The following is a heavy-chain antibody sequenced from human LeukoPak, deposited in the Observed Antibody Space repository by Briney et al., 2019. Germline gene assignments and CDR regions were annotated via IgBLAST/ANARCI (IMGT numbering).Heavy chain of an antibody. D-gene: IGHD6-13*01. J-gene: IGHJ4*02. CDR3: ARFSGGSWFDY. Sequence: SETLSLTCTVSGGSINSYYWSWIRQPPGKGLEWIGYIYYTGSTNYNPSLRSRVTMSVDTSKNQFSLKLSSMTAADTAVYYCARFSGGSWFDYWGQGTLVTVSS. CDR2: IYYTGST. CDR1: GGSINSYY. V-gene: IGHV4-59*01.